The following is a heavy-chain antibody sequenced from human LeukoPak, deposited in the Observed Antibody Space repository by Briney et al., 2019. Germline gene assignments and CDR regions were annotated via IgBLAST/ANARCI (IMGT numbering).Heavy chain of an antibody. Sequence: PSETLSLTCAVYGGSFGGYYWNWIRQPPGKGLEWLGEISHSGTTNYNPSLKSRVTISVDTSKNQFSLRLNSVTAADTAVYYCARASAYSTSSGVNLWGQGTLVTVSS. CDR1: GGSFGGYY. J-gene: IGHJ5*02. D-gene: IGHD6-6*01. V-gene: IGHV4-34*01. CDR3: ARASAYSTSSGVNL. CDR2: ISHSGTT.